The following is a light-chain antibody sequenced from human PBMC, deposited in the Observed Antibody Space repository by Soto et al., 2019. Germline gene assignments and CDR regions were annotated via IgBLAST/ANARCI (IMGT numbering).Light chain of an antibody. V-gene: IGKV3-15*01. CDR1: QSVSSN. CDR2: GAS. CDR3: QQYHNWPPYT. Sequence: EIVMTQSPATLSVSPGERATLSCRASQSVSSNLAWYQQKPGQAPRLLIYGASTRATGIPARFSGSGSGTEFTLTISSLQSEDFAVYFCQQYHNWPPYTFGQGIKLEIK. J-gene: IGKJ2*01.